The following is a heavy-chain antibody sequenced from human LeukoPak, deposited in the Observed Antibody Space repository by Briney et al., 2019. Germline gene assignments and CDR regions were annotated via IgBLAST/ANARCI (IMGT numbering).Heavy chain of an antibody. CDR2: ISSSSSYI. V-gene: IGHV3-21*01. J-gene: IGHJ3*02. Sequence: GGSLRLSCAASGFTFSSYSMNWVRQAPGKGLEWVSSISSSSSYIYYADSVKGQFTISRDNAKNSLYPQMNSLRAEDTAVYYCASTMAGYYDSSGYPNDAFDIWGQGTMVTVSS. CDR3: ASTMAGYYDSSGYPNDAFDI. D-gene: IGHD3-22*01. CDR1: GFTFSSYS.